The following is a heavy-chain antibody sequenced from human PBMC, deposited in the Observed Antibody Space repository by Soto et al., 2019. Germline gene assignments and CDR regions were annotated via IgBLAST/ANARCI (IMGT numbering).Heavy chain of an antibody. V-gene: IGHV7-4-1*01. CDR2: INTYTGNP. CDR3: ARDRRFTMVRGFPRRNWLDP. J-gene: IGHJ5*02. CDR1: GCTFTSYA. D-gene: IGHD3-10*01. Sequence: GSSLKVSCKASGCTFTSYAMNWVRQAPGQGLEWMGWINTYTGNPTYAQGFTGRFVFSLDTSVSTAYLQICRLMAEDTDVYYCARDRRFTMVRGFPRRNWLDPWG.